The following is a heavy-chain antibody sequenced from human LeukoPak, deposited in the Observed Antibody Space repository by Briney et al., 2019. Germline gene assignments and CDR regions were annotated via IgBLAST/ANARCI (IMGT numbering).Heavy chain of an antibody. J-gene: IGHJ4*02. D-gene: IGHD5-12*01. Sequence: ASVKVSCKASGYTFTGYYMHWVRQAPGQGLEWMGWISAYNGNTNYAQKFQGRITMTTDTSTTTAYMELRSLRSDDTAVYYCARGYGGYGDYWGQGTLVIVSS. V-gene: IGHV1-18*04. CDR2: ISAYNGNT. CDR1: GYTFTGYY. CDR3: ARGYGGYGDY.